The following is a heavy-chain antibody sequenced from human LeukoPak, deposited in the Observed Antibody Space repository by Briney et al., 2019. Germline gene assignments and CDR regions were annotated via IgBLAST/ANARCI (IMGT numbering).Heavy chain of an antibody. J-gene: IGHJ5*02. Sequence: SGGSLRLSCAASGFTFSSYAMSWVRQAPGKGLEWVSAISGSGGSTYYADSVKGRFTISRDNSKNTLYLQMNSLRAEDTAVYYCAKNDYGVYVSKFDPWGQGTLVTVSS. V-gene: IGHV3-23*01. D-gene: IGHD4-17*01. CDR3: AKNDYGVYVSKFDP. CDR1: GFTFSSYA. CDR2: ISGSGGST.